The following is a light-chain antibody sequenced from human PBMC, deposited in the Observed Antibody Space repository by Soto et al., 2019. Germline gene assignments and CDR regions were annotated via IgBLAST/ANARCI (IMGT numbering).Light chain of an antibody. CDR3: QQYGSSRTWT. J-gene: IGKJ1*01. Sequence: EIVLAQSPGTPSLSPGERATPSCSARQSVSSSYLAWYQQKPGQTPRLLIYGASSRATGIPDRFSGSGSGTDFTLTISRLEPEDFAVYYCQQYGSSRTWTFGQGTKVDIK. V-gene: IGKV3-20*01. CDR2: GAS. CDR1: QSVSSSY.